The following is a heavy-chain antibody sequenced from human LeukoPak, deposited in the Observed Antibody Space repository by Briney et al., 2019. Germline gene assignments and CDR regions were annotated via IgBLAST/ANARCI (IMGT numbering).Heavy chain of an antibody. Sequence: PGGSLRLSCAVSGFTFSDYYMSWIRHAPGKGLEWVAFIRYDGSNKYYADSVKGRFTISRDNSKNTLYLQMNSLRAEDTAVYYCFTFGGVIVRYYFDYWGQGTLVTVSS. V-gene: IGHV3-30*02. CDR3: FTFGGVIVRYYFDY. CDR2: IRYDGSNK. CDR1: GFTFSDYY. D-gene: IGHD3-16*02. J-gene: IGHJ4*02.